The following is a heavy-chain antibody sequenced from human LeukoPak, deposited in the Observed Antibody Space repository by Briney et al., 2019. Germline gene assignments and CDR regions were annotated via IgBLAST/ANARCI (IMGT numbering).Heavy chain of an antibody. CDR2: IIPIFGTA. D-gene: IGHD6-6*01. CDR1: GGTFSSYA. J-gene: IGHJ4*02. CDR3: ASSDSSSLYY. Sequence: ASXKVSCKASGGTFSSYAISWVRQAPGQGLEWMGGIIPIFGTANYAQKFQGRVTITTDESTSTAYMELSSLRSEDTAVYYCASSDSSSLYYWGQGTLVTVSS. V-gene: IGHV1-69*05.